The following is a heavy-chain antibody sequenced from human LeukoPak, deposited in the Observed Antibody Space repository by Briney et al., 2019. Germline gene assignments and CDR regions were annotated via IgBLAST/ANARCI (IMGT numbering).Heavy chain of an antibody. Sequence: GGSLRLSCAASGFTFRSYGIHWVRQALGKGLEWVAFIRYDGSNKYYADSVKGRFTISRDNSKHTLYLQMNSLRAEDTAVYYCAKGTKDYYGSGSFYLSRDHFISRWGQGTLVTVSS. CDR1: GFTFRSYG. CDR2: IRYDGSNK. CDR3: AKGTKDYYGSGSFYLSRDHFISR. J-gene: IGHJ4*02. D-gene: IGHD3-10*01. V-gene: IGHV3-30*02.